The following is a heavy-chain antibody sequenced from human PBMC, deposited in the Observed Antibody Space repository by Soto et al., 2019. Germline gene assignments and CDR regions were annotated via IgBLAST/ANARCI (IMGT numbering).Heavy chain of an antibody. V-gene: IGHV3-11*01. J-gene: IGHJ6*03. D-gene: IGHD6-13*01. CDR2: ISSSGSTI. Sequence: PGGSLRLSCAASGFTFSDYYMSWIRQAPGKGLERVSYISSSGSTIYYADSVKGRFTISRDNAKNSLYLQMNSLRAEDTAVYYCARARDKIAAAGHYYSYYMDVWAKGPRSPSP. CDR3: ARARDKIAAAGHYYSYYMDV. CDR1: GFTFSDYY.